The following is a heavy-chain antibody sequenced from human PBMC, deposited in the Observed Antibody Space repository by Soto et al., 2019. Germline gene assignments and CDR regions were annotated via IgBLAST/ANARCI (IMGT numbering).Heavy chain of an antibody. J-gene: IGHJ4*02. Sequence: SETLSLTSPFSGGTIRSGGYYWSWIRQHPGKGLEWIGYIYYSGSTYYNPSLKSRVTISVDTSKNQISLKVSSVTAADTAVYYCARGYCTGGSCYRPGFDYWGQGTLVTVSS. D-gene: IGHD2-15*01. CDR1: GGTIRSGGYY. V-gene: IGHV4-31*03. CDR2: IYYSGST. CDR3: ARGYCTGGSCYRPGFDY.